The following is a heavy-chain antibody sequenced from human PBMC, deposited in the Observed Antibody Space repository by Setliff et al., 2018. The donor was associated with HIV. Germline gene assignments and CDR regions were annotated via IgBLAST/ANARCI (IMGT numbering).Heavy chain of an antibody. CDR3: ARDFYSSTSGAVPD. Sequence: GGSLRLSCAASGFSFKSAWMSWVRQAPGRGLEWVSIIWYDGSNKFYADSVKGRFTISRDNSKNTLYLQMNNLRVEDTAVYYCARDFYSSTSGAVPDWGQGTAVTVSS. CDR1: GFSFKSAW. J-gene: IGHJ6*02. V-gene: IGHV3-33*08. D-gene: IGHD6-6*01. CDR2: IWYDGSNK.